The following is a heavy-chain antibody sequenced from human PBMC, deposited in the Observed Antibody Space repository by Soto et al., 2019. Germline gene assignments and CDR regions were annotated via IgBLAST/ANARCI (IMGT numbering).Heavy chain of an antibody. V-gene: IGHV3-30-3*01. Sequence: QVQLVESGGGVVQPGRSLRLSCAASGFTFSSYAMHWVRQAPGKGLEWGAVISYDGSNKYYADSVKGRFTISRDNSKKTLYLQMNSMRAEDTAVYYCARDVITMVRGGWYFDLWGRGTLVTVSS. CDR2: ISYDGSNK. CDR3: ARDVITMVRGGWYFDL. J-gene: IGHJ2*01. CDR1: GFTFSSYA. D-gene: IGHD3-10*01.